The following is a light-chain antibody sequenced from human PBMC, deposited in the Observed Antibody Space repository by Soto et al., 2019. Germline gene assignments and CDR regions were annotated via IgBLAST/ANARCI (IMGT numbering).Light chain of an antibody. J-gene: IGKJ2*01. CDR2: GSS. Sequence: EIVLTQSPGILSLSPGERATLSCRASQTVSGNYLAWYQQKPGQSPRLLIYGSSVRSTRIPDRFSGSGYGTDVTLTINRVEPEDFALYYCQQYGSSPPYTFGHGNTLEI. CDR3: QQYGSSPPYT. V-gene: IGKV3-20*01. CDR1: QTVSGNY.